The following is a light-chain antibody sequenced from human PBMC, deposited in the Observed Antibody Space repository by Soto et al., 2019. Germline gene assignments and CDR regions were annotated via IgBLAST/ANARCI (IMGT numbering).Light chain of an antibody. CDR1: QTVDNNH. J-gene: IGKJ1*01. CDR2: GAY. V-gene: IGKV3-20*01. CDR3: HQYAGSPPWT. Sequence: DIVLTQSPGTLSLSPGDRATLSCWAKQTVDNNHLAWFQQKPGQPPRRLIYGAYARPTGIPSRFSGSGSGTDFTLTISRVEPDDFAIYYCHQYAGSPPWTFGQGTRVDFK.